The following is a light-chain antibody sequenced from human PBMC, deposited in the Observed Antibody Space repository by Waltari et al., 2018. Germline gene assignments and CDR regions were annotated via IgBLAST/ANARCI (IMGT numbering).Light chain of an antibody. V-gene: IGKV3-20*01. CDR2: GAS. Sequence: EIVLTQSPGTLSLFPGERATLSCRASQSVSRSLAWYQQKPGQAPRLLIYGASSRATGVPDRFSGSGSGTYFSLTISRLEPEDCAVYYCQHYVRLPVTFGQGTKVEIK. J-gene: IGKJ1*01. CDR3: QHYVRLPVT. CDR1: QSVSRS.